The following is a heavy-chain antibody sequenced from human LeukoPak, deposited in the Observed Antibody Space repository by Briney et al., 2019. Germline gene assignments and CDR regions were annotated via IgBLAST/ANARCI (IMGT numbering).Heavy chain of an antibody. CDR3: ARESKGDSGSY. V-gene: IGHV1-69*06. D-gene: IGHD1-26*01. CDR1: GGTFSSYA. CDR2: IIPIFGTA. J-gene: IGHJ4*02. Sequence: ASVKVSCKASGGTFSSYAISWVRQAPGQGLERMGGIIPIFGTANYAQKFQGRVTITADKSTSTAYMELSSLRSEDTAVYYCARESKGDSGSYWGQGTLVTVSS.